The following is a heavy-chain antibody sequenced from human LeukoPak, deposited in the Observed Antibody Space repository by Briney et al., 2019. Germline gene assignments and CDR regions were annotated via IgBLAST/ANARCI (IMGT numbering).Heavy chain of an antibody. Sequence: PGGSLRLSCAASGFTFSSYEMNWVRQAPGKGLEWVSYISSSGSTIYYADSVKGRFTISRDNAKNSLYLQMNSLRAEDTAVYYYARDGYDILTGYQNYYYYMDVWGKGTTVTISS. CDR3: ARDGYDILTGYQNYYYYMDV. J-gene: IGHJ6*03. V-gene: IGHV3-48*03. CDR2: ISSSGSTI. D-gene: IGHD3-9*01. CDR1: GFTFSSYE.